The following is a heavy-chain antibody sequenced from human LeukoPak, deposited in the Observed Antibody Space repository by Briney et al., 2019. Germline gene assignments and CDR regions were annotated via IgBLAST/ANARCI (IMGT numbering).Heavy chain of an antibody. CDR3: ARDNGGGYAIFDY. CDR2: INTNTGNP. Sequence: ASVKVSCKASGYTFSNYFMNWVRQAPGQGLEWMGWINTNTGNPTYAQGFTGRFVFSLDTSVSTAYLQISSLKAEDTAVYYCARDNGGGYAIFDYWGQGTLVTVSS. CDR1: GYTFSNYF. J-gene: IGHJ4*02. D-gene: IGHD5-12*01. V-gene: IGHV7-4-1*02.